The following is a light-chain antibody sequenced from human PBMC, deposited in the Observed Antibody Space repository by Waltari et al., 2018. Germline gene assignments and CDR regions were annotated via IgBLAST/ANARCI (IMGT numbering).Light chain of an antibody. CDR2: TAS. CDR1: RTISIY. V-gene: IGKV1-39*01. Sequence: DIQMTQSPSSLSSSVGDRVPITCRARRTISIYLNWYQQKPGKAPKLLIYTASTLQPGVPSRFSGSGSGTDFTLTISSLQPEDFATYYCQQSHSTPLTFGGGTKVEIK. CDR3: QQSHSTPLT. J-gene: IGKJ4*01.